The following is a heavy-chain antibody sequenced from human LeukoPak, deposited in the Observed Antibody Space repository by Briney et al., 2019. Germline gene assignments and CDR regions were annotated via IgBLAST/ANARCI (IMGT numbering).Heavy chain of an antibody. V-gene: IGHV4-4*07. CDR2: MYASGDF. CDR1: GGSIGIYY. CDR3: AGGWAPRGQKSCFDY. J-gene: IGHJ4*02. D-gene: IGHD3-10*01. Sequence: PSETLSLTCTVSGGSIGIYYWTWIRQSAEKGLEWLGRMYASGDFNYNPFLMSRVTMSVDTSKNQFSLNLKSVPAADTAVYYCAGGWAPRGQKSCFDYWGRGTLVTVSS.